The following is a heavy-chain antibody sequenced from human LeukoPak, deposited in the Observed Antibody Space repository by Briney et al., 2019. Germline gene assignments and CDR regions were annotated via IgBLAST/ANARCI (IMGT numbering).Heavy chain of an antibody. J-gene: IGHJ5*02. CDR1: GGSISSSSYY. V-gene: IGHV4-39*07. D-gene: IGHD6-13*01. CDR3: ARVGPFGYSSSPPRNWFDP. CDR2: IYYSGST. Sequence: PSETLSLTCTVSGGSISSSSYYWGWIRQPPGKGLEWIGSIYYSGSTYYNPSLKSRVTISVDTSKNQFSLKLSSVTAADTAVYYCARVGPFGYSSSPPRNWFDPWGQGTLVTVSS.